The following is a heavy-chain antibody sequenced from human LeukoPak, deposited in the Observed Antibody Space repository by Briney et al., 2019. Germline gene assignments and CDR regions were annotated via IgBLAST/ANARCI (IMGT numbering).Heavy chain of an antibody. J-gene: IGHJ4*01. CDR3: AIMGVKRSYPKYYFDY. D-gene: IGHD6-13*01. Sequence: QPAGKGLEWIGRIYTSGNTKFNPSLRSRVTISLDTSKNQFSLKVTSLAAADTAIYNSAIMGVKRSYPKYYFDYCGHGTLVTVSS. V-gene: IGHV4-4*07. CDR2: IYTSGNT.